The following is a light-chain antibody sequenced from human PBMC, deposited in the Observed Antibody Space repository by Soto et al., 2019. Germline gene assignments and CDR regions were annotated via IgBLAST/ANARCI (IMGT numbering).Light chain of an antibody. CDR2: LAS. Sequence: SVLTQSPGTLSLSPGERATLSCRASQSVSSSYLAWYQQKPGQAPRLLIYLASSRATGIPDRFSGSGSGTDFTLTISRLEPEDFAVYYCQQYGSSPRTFGEGTKVDIK. CDR3: QQYGSSPRT. CDR1: QSVSSSY. J-gene: IGKJ1*01. V-gene: IGKV3-20*01.